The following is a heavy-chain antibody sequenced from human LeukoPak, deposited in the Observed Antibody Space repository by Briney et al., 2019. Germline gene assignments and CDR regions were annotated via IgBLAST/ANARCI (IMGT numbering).Heavy chain of an antibody. CDR1: GFTFDNYA. CDR3: AKGSAPARPYYFDY. CDR2: ITDSGGDT. J-gene: IGHJ4*02. D-gene: IGHD6-25*01. V-gene: IGHV3-23*01. Sequence: PGGSLRLSCAGSGFTFDNYAMSWVRQAPGRGLEWVLAITDSGGDTYSADSVKGRFTISRDNSKNTLYLQMNSLRSDDTAVYYCAKGSAPARPYYFDYWGQGTLVTVSS.